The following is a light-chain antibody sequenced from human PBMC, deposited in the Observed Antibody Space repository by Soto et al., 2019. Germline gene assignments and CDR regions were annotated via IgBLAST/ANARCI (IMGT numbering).Light chain of an antibody. Sequence: EIVLTQSPGTLSLSPGDRATLSCRASQPVNSNYLAWYQQKPGQAPRLLIYDASNRATGIPARFSGSGSGTDFTLTISSLEPEDFAVYYCQQRSNWPLTFGGGTKVEIK. CDR2: DAS. CDR3: QQRSNWPLT. CDR1: QPVNSNY. J-gene: IGKJ4*01. V-gene: IGKV3-11*01.